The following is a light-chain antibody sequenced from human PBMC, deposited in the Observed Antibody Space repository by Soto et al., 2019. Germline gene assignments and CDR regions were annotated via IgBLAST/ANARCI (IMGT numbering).Light chain of an antibody. CDR3: QQYYSTRT. V-gene: IGKV4-1*01. Sequence: DIVMTQSPDSLAGSLGERATINCKSSQSVLYSSNNKNYLAWYQQKPGQPPKLLIYWASTRESGVPDRFSGSGCGTDFTITISSMQAEAVAVYYCQQYYSTRTFGQGPKVDIK. CDR1: QSVLYSSNNKNY. CDR2: WAS. J-gene: IGKJ1*01.